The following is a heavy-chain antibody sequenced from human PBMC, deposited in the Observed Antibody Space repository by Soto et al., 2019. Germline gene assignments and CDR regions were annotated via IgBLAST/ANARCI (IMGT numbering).Heavy chain of an antibody. Sequence: EVQLVESGGGLVKPGGSLRLSCAASGFTFSSYSMNWVRQAPGKGLEWVSSISSSSSYIYYADSVKGRFTISRDNAKNSLYLQMNSLRAEDTAVYYCARFGGVICRDAFDIWGQGTLVTVSS. CDR3: ARFGGVICRDAFDI. CDR1: GFTFSSYS. J-gene: IGHJ3*02. D-gene: IGHD3-16*01. V-gene: IGHV3-21*01. CDR2: ISSSSSYI.